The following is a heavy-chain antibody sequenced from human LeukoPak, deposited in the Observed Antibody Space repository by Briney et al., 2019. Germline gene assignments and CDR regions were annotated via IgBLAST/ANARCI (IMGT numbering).Heavy chain of an antibody. Sequence: GGSLRLSCAASGFTFSSYSMSWVRQAPGKGLEWVSSISSSSYIYYADSVKGRFTISRHNAKNSLYLQMNSLRADDTGVYYCAKEWGDGRGPDAFDIWGQGTMVTVSS. J-gene: IGHJ3*02. V-gene: IGHV3-21*04. D-gene: IGHD2-21*01. CDR1: GFTFSSYS. CDR2: ISSSSYI. CDR3: AKEWGDGRGPDAFDI.